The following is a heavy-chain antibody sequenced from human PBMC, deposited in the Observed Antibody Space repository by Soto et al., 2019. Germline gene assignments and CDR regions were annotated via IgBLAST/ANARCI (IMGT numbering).Heavy chain of an antibody. CDR2: INPNSGGT. CDR3: ARDKGGYDSGAFDI. V-gene: IGHV1-2*04. J-gene: IGHJ3*02. CDR1: GYTFTGYY. Sequence: XSVKVSCKASGYTFTGYYMHLVRHTPGQGLEWMGWINPNSGGTNYAQKFQGWVTMTRDTSISTAYMELSRLRSDDTAVYYCARDKGGYDSGAFDIWGQGTMVTVSS. D-gene: IGHD3-22*01.